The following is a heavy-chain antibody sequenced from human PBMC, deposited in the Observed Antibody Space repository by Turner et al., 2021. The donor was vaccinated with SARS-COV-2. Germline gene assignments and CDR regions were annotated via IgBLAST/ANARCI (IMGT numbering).Heavy chain of an antibody. V-gene: IGHV4-39*01. CDR2: IYYSGST. J-gene: IGHJ3*02. D-gene: IGHD3-22*01. Sequence: QLQLQESGPGLVKPSETLSLTCTVSGCSISSSSYYWGWIRQPPGKGLEWIGNIYYSGSTYYNPSLKSRVTISVDTSKNQFSLKLSSVTAADTAVYYCASRLITMIVVVKDLSAFDIWGQGTMVTVSS. CDR1: GCSISSSSYY. CDR3: ASRLITMIVVVKDLSAFDI.